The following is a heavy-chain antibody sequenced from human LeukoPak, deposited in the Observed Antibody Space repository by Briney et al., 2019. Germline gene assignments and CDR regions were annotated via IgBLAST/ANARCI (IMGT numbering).Heavy chain of an antibody. CDR2: ISGSGGST. V-gene: IGHV3-23*01. CDR1: GFSFSDYA. CDR3: AKTYSSSRAHYYYYYYMDV. Sequence: QAGGSLRLSCAASGFSFSDYAIYWVRQAPGKGLEWVSAISGSGGSTYYTDSVKGRFTISRDNSKNTLYLQMNSLRAEDTAVYYCAKTYSSSRAHYYYYYYMDVWGKGTTVTISS. J-gene: IGHJ6*03. D-gene: IGHD6-13*01.